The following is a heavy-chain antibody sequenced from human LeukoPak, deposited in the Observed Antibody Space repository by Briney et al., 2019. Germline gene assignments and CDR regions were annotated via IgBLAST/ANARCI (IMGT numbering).Heavy chain of an antibody. J-gene: IGHJ5*02. CDR3: ATEIVVVPAAIGWFDP. CDR1: GNSISNGYY. V-gene: IGHV4-31*03. D-gene: IGHD2-2*01. Sequence: SETLSLTCTVSGNSISNGYYWGWIRQPPGKGLEWIGYIYYSGSTYYNPSLKSRVTISVDTSKNQFSLKLSSVTAADTAVYYCATEIVVVPAAIGWFDPWGQGTLVTVSS. CDR2: IYYSGST.